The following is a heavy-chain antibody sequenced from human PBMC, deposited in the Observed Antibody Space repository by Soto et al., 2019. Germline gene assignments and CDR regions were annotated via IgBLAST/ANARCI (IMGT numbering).Heavy chain of an antibody. CDR1: GYTFTSHT. CDR3: AREVRLAWRGAFDI. V-gene: IGHV1-3*05. J-gene: IGHJ3*02. D-gene: IGHD3-10*01. Sequence: QVQLVQSGAEEEKPGASVKVSCKASGYTFTSHTMHWVRQAPGQRLEWMGCIDAGNGNTKYSQQFQGRVTITRDTSARTMYMELSSLRSEDTAVYYCAREVRLAWRGAFDIWGPGTMVTVSS. CDR2: IDAGNGNT.